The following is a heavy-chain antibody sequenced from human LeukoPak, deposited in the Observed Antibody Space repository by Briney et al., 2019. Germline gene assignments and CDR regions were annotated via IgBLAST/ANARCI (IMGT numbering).Heavy chain of an antibody. Sequence: GGPLRLSCAASGFTFSSYSMNWVRQAPGKGLEWVSSISSSSSYIYYADSVKGRFTISRDNAKNSLYLQMNSLRAEDTAVYYCARDWSRYQLLWGDSDAFDIWGQGTMVTVSS. J-gene: IGHJ3*02. V-gene: IGHV3-21*01. CDR1: GFTFSSYS. CDR2: ISSSSSYI. D-gene: IGHD2-2*01. CDR3: ARDWSRYQLLWGDSDAFDI.